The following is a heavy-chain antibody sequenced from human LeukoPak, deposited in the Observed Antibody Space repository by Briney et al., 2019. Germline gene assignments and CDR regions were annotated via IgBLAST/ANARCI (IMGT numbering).Heavy chain of an antibody. J-gene: IGHJ5*02. CDR3: AKHAAAGNWFDP. CDR2: IRGGGSGT. D-gene: IGHD6-13*01. CDR1: GFTFSSYA. Sequence: GGSLRLSCAASGFTFSSYAMSWVRQAPGKGLEWVSGIRGGGSGTYYADSVKGRFTISRDNSKNTLYLQMNSLRADDTAVYYCAKHAAAGNWFDPWGQGTLVTVSS. V-gene: IGHV3-23*01.